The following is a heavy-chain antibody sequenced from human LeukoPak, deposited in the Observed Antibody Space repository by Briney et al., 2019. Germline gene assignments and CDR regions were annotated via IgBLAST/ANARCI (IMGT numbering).Heavy chain of an antibody. CDR3: ASQQQLVLLDWFDP. J-gene: IGHJ5*02. D-gene: IGHD6-13*01. V-gene: IGHV4-39*07. CDR1: GGSISRSRYH. CDR2: IYHSGST. Sequence: SETLSLTCTVSGGSISRSRYHWGWIRQPPRRGLEWIGNIYHSGSTYYNPSLKSRLTISVDTSKNQFSLKLSSVTAADTAVYYCASQQQLVLLDWFDPWGQGTLVTVSS.